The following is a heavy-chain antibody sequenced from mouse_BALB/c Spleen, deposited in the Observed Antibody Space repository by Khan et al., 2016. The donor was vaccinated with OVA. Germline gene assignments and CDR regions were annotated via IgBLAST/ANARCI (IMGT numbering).Heavy chain of an antibody. CDR1: GFTFSSYS. V-gene: IGHV5-6*01. CDR3: AYHLTGSFAY. J-gene: IGHJ3*01. Sequence: EVQLVGSGGDLVKPGGSLKLSCAASGFTFSSYSMSWVRQTPDKRLEWVASISSGGDYTYYPDSVKGRFTISRDNAKNTLYLQMSDLKSEDTAMYYCAYHLTGSFAYWGQGTLVTVSA. CDR2: ISSGGDYT. D-gene: IGHD4-1*01.